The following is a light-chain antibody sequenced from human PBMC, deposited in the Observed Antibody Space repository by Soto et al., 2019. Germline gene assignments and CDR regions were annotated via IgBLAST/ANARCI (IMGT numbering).Light chain of an antibody. J-gene: IGKJ1*01. Sequence: EIVLTQSPGTLSSSPGERATLSCRASESVSSNYLAWYQQRPGQAPRLLIYAASNRAGGIPDRFGGSGSGTAFTLTVSRLEPEEFAVYYCQQDGSAPWTFGQGTKV. CDR1: ESVSSNY. CDR2: AAS. CDR3: QQDGSAPWT. V-gene: IGKV3-20*01.